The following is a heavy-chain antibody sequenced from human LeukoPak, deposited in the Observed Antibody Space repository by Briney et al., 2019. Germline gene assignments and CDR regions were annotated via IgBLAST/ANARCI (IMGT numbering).Heavy chain of an antibody. D-gene: IGHD1-1*01. CDR1: GFPFISYA. V-gene: IGHV3-23*01. CDR2: ISGSGGST. J-gene: IGHJ4*02. Sequence: GALRLSCAASGFPFISYAMSWVRQAPGKGLEWVSAISGSGGSTYYADSVKGRFTISRDNPKNTLYLQMNSLRAEDTAVYYCARAPDETGTTDYWGQGTLVTVSS. CDR3: ARAPDETGTTDY.